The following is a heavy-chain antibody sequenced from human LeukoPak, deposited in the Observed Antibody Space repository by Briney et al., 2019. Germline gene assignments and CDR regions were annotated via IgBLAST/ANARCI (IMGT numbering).Heavy chain of an antibody. Sequence: PSETLSLTCTVSGGSISSYYWGWIRQPPGKGLEWIGSIYHSGSTYYYPSLKSRVTISVDTSKNQFSLKLSSVTAADTAVYYCARPYYYDSSGYLDWGQGTLVTVSS. D-gene: IGHD3-22*01. CDR3: ARPYYYDSSGYLD. V-gene: IGHV4-39*07. CDR2: IYHSGST. CDR1: GGSISSYY. J-gene: IGHJ4*02.